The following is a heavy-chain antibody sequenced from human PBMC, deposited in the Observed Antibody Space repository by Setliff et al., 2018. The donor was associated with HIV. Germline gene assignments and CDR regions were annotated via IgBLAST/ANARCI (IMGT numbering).Heavy chain of an antibody. D-gene: IGHD3-10*01. V-gene: IGHV4-4*07. J-gene: IGHJ6*03. CDR1: GASVGNYF. CDR2: MYTTVDA. CDR3: ARDGSGSSYYYYYMDV. Sequence: SETLSLTCTVTGASVGNYFWSWIRQSAGKGLEWIGRMYTTVDAAYNPSLKSRVTMSVDTSKNQFSLKLSSVTAADTAVYYCARDGSGSSYYYYYMDVWGKGTTVTVSS.